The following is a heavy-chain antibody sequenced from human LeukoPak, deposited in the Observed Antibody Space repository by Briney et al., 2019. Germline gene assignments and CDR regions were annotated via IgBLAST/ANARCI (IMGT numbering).Heavy chain of an antibody. Sequence: EASVKVSCKASGYTFTSYDINWVRQATGQGLEWMGWMNPNSGNTGYAQKFQGRVTITRNTSISTAYMELSSLRSEDTAVYYCARVFVQGWRYYYYYYMDVWGKGTTVTVSS. CDR1: GYTFTSYD. J-gene: IGHJ6*03. V-gene: IGHV1-8*01. CDR2: MNPNSGNT. CDR3: ARVFVQGWRYYYYYYMDV. D-gene: IGHD2-8*01.